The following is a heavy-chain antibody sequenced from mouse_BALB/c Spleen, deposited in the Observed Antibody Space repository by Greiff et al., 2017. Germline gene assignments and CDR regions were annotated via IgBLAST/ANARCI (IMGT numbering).Heavy chain of an antibody. CDR2: ISSGGGST. CDR3: ARDWVAY. Sequence: EVKLVESGGGLVKPGGSLKLSCAASGFAFSSYDMSWVRQTPEKRLEWVAYISSGGGSTYYPDTVKGRFTISRDNAKNTLYLQMSSLKSEDTAMYYCARDWVAYWGQGTLVTVSA. V-gene: IGHV5-12-1*01. J-gene: IGHJ3*01. CDR1: GFAFSSYD.